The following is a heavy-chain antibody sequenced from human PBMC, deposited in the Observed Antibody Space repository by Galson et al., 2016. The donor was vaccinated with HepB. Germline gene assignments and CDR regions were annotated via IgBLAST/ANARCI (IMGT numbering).Heavy chain of an antibody. CDR1: GASISSGYYY. V-gene: IGHV4-61*02. J-gene: IGHJ3*02. CDR3: ARDPYYSSGWTRNGFDI. CDR2: IYSSGST. Sequence: TLSLTCSVSGASISSGYYYWSWIRQPAGKGLEWIGRIYSSGSTNYNPSLESRVTISVDTSENQLSLQLTSVTPDDTAVYYCARDPYYSSGWTRNGFDIWGQGTLFTVSA. D-gene: IGHD3-22*01.